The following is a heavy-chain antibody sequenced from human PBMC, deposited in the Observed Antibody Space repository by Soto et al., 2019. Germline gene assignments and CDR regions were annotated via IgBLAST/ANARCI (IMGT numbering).Heavy chain of an antibody. CDR2: IIPILGIA. CDR1: GGTFSSYT. CDR3: ARETVSRRPADYYYYYYMDV. V-gene: IGHV1-69*04. Sequence: GASVKVSCKASGGTFSSYTISWVRQAPGQGLEWMGRIIPILGIANYAQKFQGRVTITADKSTSTAYMELSSLRSEDTAVYYCARETVSRRPADYYYYYYMDVWGKGTTVTVSS. J-gene: IGHJ6*03. D-gene: IGHD2-2*01.